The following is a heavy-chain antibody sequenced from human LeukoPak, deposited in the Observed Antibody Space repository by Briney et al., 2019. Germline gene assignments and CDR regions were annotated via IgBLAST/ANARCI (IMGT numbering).Heavy chain of an antibody. D-gene: IGHD5-24*01. CDR3: ARARFGYNRGPFDY. V-gene: IGHV3-30*19. CDR1: GFTFSSYW. J-gene: IGHJ4*02. CDR2: ISYDGSNK. Sequence: GGSLRLSCAASGFTFSSYWMSWIRQAPGKGLEWVAFISYDGSNKHYADSVKGRFTISRDNSKNTLYLQMNSLRPEDTAVYYCARARFGYNRGPFDYWGQGILVTVSS.